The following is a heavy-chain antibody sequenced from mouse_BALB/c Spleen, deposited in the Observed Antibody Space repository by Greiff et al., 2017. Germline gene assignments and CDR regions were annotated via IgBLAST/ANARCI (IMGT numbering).Heavy chain of an antibody. V-gene: IGHV5-17*02. J-gene: IGHJ1*01. Sequence: EVKLVESGGGLVQPGGSRKLSCAASGFTFSSFGMHWVRQAPEKGLEWVAYISSGSSTIYYADTVKGRFTISRDNPKNTLFLQMTSLRSEDTAMYYCARSRDWYFDVWGAGTTVTVSS. CDR2: ISSGSSTI. CDR1: GFTFSSFG. CDR3: ARSRDWYFDV.